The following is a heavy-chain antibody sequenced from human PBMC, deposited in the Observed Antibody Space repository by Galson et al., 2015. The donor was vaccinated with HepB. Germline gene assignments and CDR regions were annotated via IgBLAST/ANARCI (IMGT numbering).Heavy chain of an antibody. D-gene: IGHD2-2*01. V-gene: IGHV3-23*01. Sequence: LRLSCAAPGFTFSSYAMSWVRQAPGKGLEWVSAISGSGGSTYYADSVKGRFTISRDNSRNTLYLQMNSLRAEDTAVYYCAKASQKLQYQLLLRSAEYFQHWGQGTLVTVSS. CDR2: ISGSGGST. J-gene: IGHJ1*01. CDR1: GFTFSSYA. CDR3: AKASQKLQYQLLLRSAEYFQH.